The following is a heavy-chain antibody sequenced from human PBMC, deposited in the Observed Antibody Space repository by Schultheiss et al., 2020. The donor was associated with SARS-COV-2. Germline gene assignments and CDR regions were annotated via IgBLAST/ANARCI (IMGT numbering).Heavy chain of an antibody. CDR2: ISAYNGNT. J-gene: IGHJ3*02. CDR1: GYTFTSYG. V-gene: IGHV1-18*01. Sequence: ASVKVSCKASGYTFTSYGISWVRQAPGQGLEWMGWISAYNGNTHYAQKFRGRVTITSDRSVSTAYMELSSLRSEDTAVYYCARDRITMVRGVIISDAFDIWGQGTMVTVSS. D-gene: IGHD3-10*01. CDR3: ARDRITMVRGVIISDAFDI.